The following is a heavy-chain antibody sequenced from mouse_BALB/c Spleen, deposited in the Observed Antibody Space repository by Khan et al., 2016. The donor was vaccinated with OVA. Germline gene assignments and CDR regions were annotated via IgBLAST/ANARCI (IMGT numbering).Heavy chain of an antibody. CDR1: GFTFSSYG. V-gene: IGHV5-17*02. CDR2: ISGDSSTI. Sequence: EVELVESGGGLVQPGGSRKLSCAASGFTFSSYGMHWVRQAPEKGLEWVAYISGDSSTIYYADTVQGRFTISRDNTTNTLCPQMTSLMSEDTAMYYCARSYYYGYYFDYWGPGTTLTVAS. CDR3: ARSYYYGYYFDY. J-gene: IGHJ2*01. D-gene: IGHD1-1*01.